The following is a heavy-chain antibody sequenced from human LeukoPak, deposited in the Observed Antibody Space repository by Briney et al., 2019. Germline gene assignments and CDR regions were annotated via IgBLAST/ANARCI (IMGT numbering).Heavy chain of an antibody. V-gene: IGHV3-53*01. J-gene: IGHJ3*01. CDR3: ARGGRAGWSGSYEDSFDL. D-gene: IGHD1-26*01. CDR1: GFTVSCNY. CDR2: IYSGGNT. Sequence: GGSLRLSCAASGFTVSCNYMSWVRQAPGKGLEWVSVIYSGGNTYYADSVKGRFTISRDNSKNTLFLQMDSLRADDTAVYYGARGGRAGWSGSYEDSFDLLGRGTMVTVSS.